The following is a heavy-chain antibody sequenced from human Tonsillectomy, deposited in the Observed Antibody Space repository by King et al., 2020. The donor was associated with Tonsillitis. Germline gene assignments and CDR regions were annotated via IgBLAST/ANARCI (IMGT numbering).Heavy chain of an antibody. V-gene: IGHV1-69*01. CDR3: TRESVDTTMGNYYYYVMDV. J-gene: IGHJ6*02. Sequence: QLVQSGAEVKKPGSSVKVSCKASGGTFSSYAINWVRQAPGQGLEWMGGIIPIFDIANSAQKFQGRVTITADESTSTAYMELSSLRSEDTAVYYCTRESVDTTMGNYYYYVMDVWGRGTTVTVSS. CDR2: IIPIFDIA. D-gene: IGHD5-18*01. CDR1: GGTFSSYA.